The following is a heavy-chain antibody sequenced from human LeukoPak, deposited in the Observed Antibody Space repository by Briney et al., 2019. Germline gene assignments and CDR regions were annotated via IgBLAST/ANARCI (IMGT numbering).Heavy chain of an antibody. Sequence: GGSLRLSCAASGFTFSSYGMHWVRQAPGKGLEWVAVIWYDGSNKCYADSVKGRFTISRDNSKNTLYLQMNSLRAEDTAVYYCARDCSSTSCYFGYWGQGTLVTVSS. J-gene: IGHJ4*02. V-gene: IGHV3-33*01. D-gene: IGHD2-2*01. CDR1: GFTFSSYG. CDR3: ARDCSSTSCYFGY. CDR2: IWYDGSNK.